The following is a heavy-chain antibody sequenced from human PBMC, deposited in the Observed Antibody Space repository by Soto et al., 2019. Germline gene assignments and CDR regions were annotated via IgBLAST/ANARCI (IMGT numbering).Heavy chain of an antibody. CDR3: ARAGLRARDAFDI. V-gene: IGHV3-7*03. Sequence: GGSLRLSCAASGFTFSLYWMSWVRQAPGKGLEWVANINQDGSEKNYVGSIKGRFTISRDNAKNSLYLQMDSLRVEDTAVYYCARAGLRARDAFDIWGQGTMVTVSS. J-gene: IGHJ3*02. D-gene: IGHD6-6*01. CDR1: GFTFSLYW. CDR2: INQDGSEK.